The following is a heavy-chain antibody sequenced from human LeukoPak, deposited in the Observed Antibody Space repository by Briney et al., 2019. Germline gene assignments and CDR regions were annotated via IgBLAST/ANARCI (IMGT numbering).Heavy chain of an antibody. V-gene: IGHV4-61*01. CDR1: GGSVSSGSYY. Sequence: SETLSLTCTVSGGSVSSGSYYWSWIRQPPGKGLEWMGYIYYSGSTNYNPSLKSRVTISVDTSKNQFSLKLSSVTAADTAVYYCAKSYKGYCSGGSCPDYWGQGTLVTVSS. CDR2: IYYSGST. J-gene: IGHJ4*02. D-gene: IGHD2-15*01. CDR3: AKSYKGYCSGGSCPDY.